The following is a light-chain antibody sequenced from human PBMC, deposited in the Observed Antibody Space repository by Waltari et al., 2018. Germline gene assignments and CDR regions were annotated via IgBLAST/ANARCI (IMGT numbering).Light chain of an antibody. J-gene: IGKJ4*01. V-gene: IGKV3D-15*01. CDR1: QSVSSN. CDR2: GAS. CDR3: QQYNNWPLT. Sequence: EIVMMQSPATLSGSPGERATLSCRASQSVSSNLAWYQQKPGQAPRLLIYGASTRATGIPARFSGSGSGTEFTLTISSLQSEDFAGYYCQQYNNWPLTLGGGTKAEIK.